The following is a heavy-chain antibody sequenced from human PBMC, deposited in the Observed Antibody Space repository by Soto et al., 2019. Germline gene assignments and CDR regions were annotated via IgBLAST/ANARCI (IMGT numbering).Heavy chain of an antibody. D-gene: IGHD6-13*01. J-gene: IGHJ1*01. V-gene: IGHV3-11*01. CDR2: ISSSGSTI. CDR1: GFTFSDYY. Sequence: QVQLVESGGGLVKPGGSLRLSCAASGFTFSDYYMSWIRQAPGKGLEWVSYISSSGSTIYYADSVKGRFTISRDNAKNXLXXQMNSLRAEDTAVYYCARDPFGSSSWYQTSEYFQHWGQGTLVTVSS. CDR3: ARDPFGSSSWYQTSEYFQH.